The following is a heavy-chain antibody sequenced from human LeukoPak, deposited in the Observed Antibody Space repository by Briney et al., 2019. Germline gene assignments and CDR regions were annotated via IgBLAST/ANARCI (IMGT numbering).Heavy chain of an antibody. Sequence: PSETLSLTCTVSGXSISRYFWTWIRLPPTKGLEWIGYISSSGSTSYNPSLTSRVTISIDTSKNHFSLKLNSVTAADTAVYYCARERGRLVDYWGRGTLVIVSS. V-gene: IGHV4-59*12. D-gene: IGHD6-25*01. CDR1: GXSISRYF. J-gene: IGHJ4*02. CDR3: ARERGRLVDY. CDR2: ISSSGST.